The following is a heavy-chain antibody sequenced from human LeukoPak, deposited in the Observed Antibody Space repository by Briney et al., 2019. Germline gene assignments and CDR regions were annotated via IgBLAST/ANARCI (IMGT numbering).Heavy chain of an antibody. CDR3: ARQAVIIPTGMEGPWFDP. J-gene: IGHJ5*02. CDR1: GVSIKNYY. D-gene: IGHD2/OR15-2a*01. CDR2: IYYAGSS. Sequence: SETLSLTCTVSGVSIKNYYWSWIRQPPGKGLEWIANIYYAGSSNYNPSLKSRVSASIDASKNHLFLKLTSVTAADTAIYYCARQAVIIPTGMEGPWFDPWGQGTLVAVSS. V-gene: IGHV4-59*08.